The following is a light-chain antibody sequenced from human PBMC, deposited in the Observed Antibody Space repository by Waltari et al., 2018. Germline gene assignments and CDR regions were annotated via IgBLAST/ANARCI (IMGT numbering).Light chain of an antibody. V-gene: IGKV3-20*01. CDR3: QHYDSSTGFT. Sequence: EVVLTQSPGTLSLSPGERATLSCRASQSVSSADLAWYQQKPGQAPRLLIFGASNRATGIPYGFSGSGSGTDFTLTISSLEAEDFAVYYCQHYDSSTGFTFGPGTKVDTK. J-gene: IGKJ3*01. CDR1: QSVSSAD. CDR2: GAS.